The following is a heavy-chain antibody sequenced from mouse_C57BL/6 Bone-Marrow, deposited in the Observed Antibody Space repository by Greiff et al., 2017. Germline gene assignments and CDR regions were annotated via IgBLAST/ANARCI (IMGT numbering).Heavy chain of an antibody. CDR3: TIDSSSYEEAMGC. CDR2: ISSGGGYN. J-gene: IGHJ4*01. CDR1: GFTFSSYA. D-gene: IGHD1-1*01. V-gene: IGHV5-9-1*02. Sequence: EVQGVESGAGLVKPGGSLKISCAASGFTFSSYAMTWVRQTPEKRLEWVAYISSGGGYNYYADNVKGRSTLSRDHDTNTLYLQMSSLESEDTAMYYCTIDSSSYEEAMGCWGRGTSVTVSS.